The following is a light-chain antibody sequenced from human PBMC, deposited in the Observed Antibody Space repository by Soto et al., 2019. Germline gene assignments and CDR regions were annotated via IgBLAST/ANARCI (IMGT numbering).Light chain of an antibody. V-gene: IGKV4-1*01. J-gene: IGKJ3*01. CDR3: HQFYSIPIT. CDR1: QSVLYTSNNQPH. CDR2: WAS. Sequence: DIVLTQSPDSLAVSLGERATINCKSSQSVLYTSNNQPHLAWYQQNPGQPPKLLNYWASTQESGVPDRCSGSGSGTDFTRTNSSLQAEDVAVYYCHQFYSIPITFGPGTKVDIK.